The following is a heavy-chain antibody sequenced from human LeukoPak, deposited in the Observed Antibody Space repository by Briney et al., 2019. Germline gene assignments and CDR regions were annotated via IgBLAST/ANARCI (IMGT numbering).Heavy chain of an antibody. CDR2: INTDGTVT. CDR1: GFTFSKYW. CDR3: ATKQWLAPPPDS. D-gene: IGHD6-19*01. V-gene: IGHV3-74*01. J-gene: IGHJ4*02. Sequence: GGSLRLSCAASGFTFSKYWMLWFRQAPGKGLDSVSRINTDGTVTTYADSVNGRFTVSRDNADNTMFLQMNSVRDEDTAVYYCATKQWLAPPPDSWGQGTPVTVSS.